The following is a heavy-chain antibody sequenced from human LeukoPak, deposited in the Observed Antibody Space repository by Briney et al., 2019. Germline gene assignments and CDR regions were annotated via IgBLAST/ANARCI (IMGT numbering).Heavy chain of an antibody. D-gene: IGHD2-2*01. CDR3: ASPSHCTSDSCQKYFDY. CDR1: GDSISSISHY. Sequence: PSETLSLTCTVSGDSISSISHYWCWIRQPPGKGLEWIGSCSDGGNIYYNPSLKSRVTISIDTSRNQFSLKLSSVTAADTAVYYCASPSHCTSDSCQKYFDYWGQGTLVSVSS. CDR2: CSDGGNI. V-gene: IGHV4-39*01. J-gene: IGHJ4*02.